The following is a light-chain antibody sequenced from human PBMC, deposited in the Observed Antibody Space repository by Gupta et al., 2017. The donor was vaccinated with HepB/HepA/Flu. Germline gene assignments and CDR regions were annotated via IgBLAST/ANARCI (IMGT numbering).Light chain of an antibody. Sequence: DVVLTQSPLSLPVTLGQPASISCRSSQSLVFSDGNTFLHWFQQRPGQSPRRLLYQGSKRDSGVPERFSGSGSGTDFTLRSSRGEAEDVAIYYCLQGKHWNTFGGGTXVEIK. CDR3: LQGKHWNT. CDR2: QGS. J-gene: IGKJ4*01. CDR1: QSLVFSDGNTF. V-gene: IGKV2-30*01.